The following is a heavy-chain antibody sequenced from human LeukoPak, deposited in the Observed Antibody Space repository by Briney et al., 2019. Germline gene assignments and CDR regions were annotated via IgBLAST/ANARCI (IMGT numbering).Heavy chain of an antibody. V-gene: IGHV3-7*03. CDR2: IKQDGSQK. J-gene: IGHJ4*02. Sequence: GGSLRLSCAASGFSFSTYWMSWVRQAPGKGLEWLANIKQDGSQKYYVDSVKDRFTISRDNAQNSLYLQLDSLRADDTAVYYCAGDHDSNWYPYHDYWGQGTPVTVSS. CDR3: AGDHDSNWYPYHDY. CDR1: GFSFSTYW. D-gene: IGHD6-13*01.